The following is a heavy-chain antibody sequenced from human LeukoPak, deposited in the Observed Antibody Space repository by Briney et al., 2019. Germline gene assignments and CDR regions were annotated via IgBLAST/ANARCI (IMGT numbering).Heavy chain of an antibody. CDR1: GGSFSGYY. V-gene: IGHV4-34*01. CDR3: ARGRTVRWFGEFRNYFDY. CDR2: INHSGST. Sequence: PSETLSLTCAVYGGSFSGYYWSWIRQPPGKGLEWIGEINHSGSTNYNPSLKSRVTISVDTSKNQFSLKLSSVTAADTAVYYCARGRTVRWFGEFRNYFDYWGQGTLVTVSS. J-gene: IGHJ4*02. D-gene: IGHD3-10*01.